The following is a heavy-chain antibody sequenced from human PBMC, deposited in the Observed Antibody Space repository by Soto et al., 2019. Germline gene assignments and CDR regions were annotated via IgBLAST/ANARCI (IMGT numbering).Heavy chain of an antibody. CDR2: IDPSDSYT. V-gene: IGHV5-10-1*01. D-gene: IGHD2-21*02. CDR3: AINRGGDCYSCDY. CDR1: GYSFTSYW. J-gene: IGHJ4*02. Sequence: PGESLKISCKGSGYSFTSYWISWVRQMPGKGLEWMGRIDPSDSYTNYSPSFQGHVTISADKSISTAYLQWSSLKASDTAMYYCAINRGGDCYSCDYWGQGTLVTVSS.